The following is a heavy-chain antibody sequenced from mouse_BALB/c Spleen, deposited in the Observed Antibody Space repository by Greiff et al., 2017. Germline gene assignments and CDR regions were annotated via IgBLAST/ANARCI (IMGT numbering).Heavy chain of an antibody. D-gene: IGHD2-4*01. V-gene: IGHV1-69*02. Sequence: VQLQQPGAELVKPGAPVKLSCKASGYTFTSYWMNWVKQRPGRGLEWIGRIDPSDSDTHYNQKFKDKATLTVDKSSSTAYIQLSSLTSEDSAVYYSARDDYDAYFDYWGQGTTLTVSS. J-gene: IGHJ2*01. CDR1: GYTFTSYW. CDR2: IDPSDSDT. CDR3: ARDDYDAYFDY.